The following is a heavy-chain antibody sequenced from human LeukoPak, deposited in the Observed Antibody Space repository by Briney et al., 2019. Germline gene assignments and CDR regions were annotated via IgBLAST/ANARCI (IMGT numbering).Heavy chain of an antibody. CDR1: GFTFDDYG. J-gene: IGHJ4*02. CDR2: INWSGGST. D-gene: IGHD3-22*01. CDR3: ARDPRLFSFDY. V-gene: IGHV3-20*04. Sequence: GGSLRLSCAASGFTFDDYGMSWVRHAPGKGLEWVSGINWSGGSTGYADSVKGRFTISRDNAKNSLYLQMNSLRAEDTALYYCARDPRLFSFDYWGQGTLVTVSS.